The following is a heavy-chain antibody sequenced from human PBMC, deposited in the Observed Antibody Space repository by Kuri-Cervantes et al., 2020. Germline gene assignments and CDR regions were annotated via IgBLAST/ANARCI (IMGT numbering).Heavy chain of an antibody. D-gene: IGHD3-16*02. J-gene: IGHJ5*02. Sequence: GESLKISCKASGYSFSNYWIAWIGWVRQVPGKGLEWVSSISSSSSYIYYADSVKGRFTISRDNAKNSLYLQMNSLRAEDTAVYYCARSGYDYIWGSYRPVHSWFDPWGQGTLVTVSS. CDR2: ISSSSSYI. V-gene: IGHV3-21*01. CDR1: GYSFSNYWIA. CDR3: ARSGYDYIWGSYRPVHSWFDP.